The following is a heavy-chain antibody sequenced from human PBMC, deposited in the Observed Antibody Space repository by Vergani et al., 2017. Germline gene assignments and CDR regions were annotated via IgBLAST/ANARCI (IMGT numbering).Heavy chain of an antibody. Sequence: EVQLVESGGGLVQPGGSLKLSCAASGFTFSGSAMHWVRQASGKGLEWVGRIRSKANSYATAYAASVKGRFTISRDDSKNTAYLQMNSLKTEDTAVYYCTRRKGTGRPYYHGMDVWGQGTTVTVSS. V-gene: IGHV3-73*02. CDR2: IRSKANSYAT. D-gene: IGHD3-10*01. J-gene: IGHJ6*02. CDR3: TRRKGTGRPYYHGMDV. CDR1: GFTFSGSA.